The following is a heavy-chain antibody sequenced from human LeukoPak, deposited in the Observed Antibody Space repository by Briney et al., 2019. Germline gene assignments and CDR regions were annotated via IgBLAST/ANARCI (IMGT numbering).Heavy chain of an antibody. V-gene: IGHV3-30*18. J-gene: IGHJ6*02. CDR1: GFTFSSYG. Sequence: PGGSLRLSCAASGFTFSSYGMHWVRQAPGKGLEWVADISYDGSNKYYADSVKGRFTISRDNSKNTLYQQMNSLRAEDTAVYYCANDDASYGMDVWGQGTTVTVSS. CDR3: ANDDASYGMDV. CDR2: ISYDGSNK.